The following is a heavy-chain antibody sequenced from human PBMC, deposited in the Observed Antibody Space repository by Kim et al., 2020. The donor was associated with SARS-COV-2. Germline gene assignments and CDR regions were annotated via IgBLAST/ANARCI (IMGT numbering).Heavy chain of an antibody. CDR2: IYHSGSS. Sequence: SETLSLTCTVSGGSISNYYWSWIRQPPGKGLEWIGYIYHSGSSKYNPSLNNRVTISVDTSKNQFSLKLSSVIAADTAVYYCARGESVGTNVDRWGQGTLV. CDR1: GGSISNYY. J-gene: IGHJ5*02. CDR3: ARGESVGTNVDR. V-gene: IGHV4-59*01. D-gene: IGHD6-13*01.